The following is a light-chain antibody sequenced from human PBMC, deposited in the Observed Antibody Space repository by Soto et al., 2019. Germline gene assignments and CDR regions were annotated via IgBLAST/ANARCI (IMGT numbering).Light chain of an antibody. CDR2: DVN. CDR1: SSDVGGYNY. V-gene: IGLV2-11*01. J-gene: IGLJ1*01. Sequence: QSALTQPRSVSGSPGQSVTISCAASSSDVGGYNYVSWYQQHPGKAPKLMISDVNKRPSGVPDRFSGSKSGNTASLTISGLQAEDEADYYCCSYAGSYVFGTGTKVTVL. CDR3: CSYAGSYV.